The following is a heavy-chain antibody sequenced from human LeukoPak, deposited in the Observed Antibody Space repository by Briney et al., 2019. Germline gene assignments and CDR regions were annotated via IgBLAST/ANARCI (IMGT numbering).Heavy chain of an antibody. CDR3: AVLDSSGFPDY. D-gene: IGHD3-22*01. Sequence: GGSLRVSCAASGFTFSSYSMNWVRQAPGKGLEWASSLSSSSTYIYYADSVKGRSTLSRDNAKNSLYLQMNSLRAEDTAVYCCAVLDSSGFPDYWGQGTLVTVSS. CDR2: LSSSSTYI. V-gene: IGHV3-21*01. J-gene: IGHJ4*02. CDR1: GFTFSSYS.